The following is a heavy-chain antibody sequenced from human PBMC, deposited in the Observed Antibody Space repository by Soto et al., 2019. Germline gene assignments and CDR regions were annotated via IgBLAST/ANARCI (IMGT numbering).Heavy chain of an antibody. Sequence: PSQTLSLTCAISGASVSSNGAGWNFIRQSPSRGLEWLGRTYYKSKWNNDYSLSVKIRIAIKPDTSKNQFSLHLYSVTPEDTAVYYCTGITWFRGMDVWGQGTPVTVSS. CDR3: TGITWFRGMDV. CDR2: TYYKSKWNN. D-gene: IGHD3-10*01. V-gene: IGHV6-1*01. J-gene: IGHJ6*02. CDR1: GASVSSNGAG.